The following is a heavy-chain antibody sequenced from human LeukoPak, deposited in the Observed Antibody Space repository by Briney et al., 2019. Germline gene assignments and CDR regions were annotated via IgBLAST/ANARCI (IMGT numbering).Heavy chain of an antibody. D-gene: IGHD6-13*01. J-gene: IGHJ4*02. Sequence: GGSLRLSCAASGLTFSGHSMTWFRQAPGKGLEWVANINLDGSERFYVDFVKGRFTISRDNADNSMYLQMNSLRAEDTAVYYCGRVIAGAIDYWGQGTLVTVSS. CDR2: INLDGSER. V-gene: IGHV3-7*01. CDR1: GLTFSGHS. CDR3: GRVIAGAIDY.